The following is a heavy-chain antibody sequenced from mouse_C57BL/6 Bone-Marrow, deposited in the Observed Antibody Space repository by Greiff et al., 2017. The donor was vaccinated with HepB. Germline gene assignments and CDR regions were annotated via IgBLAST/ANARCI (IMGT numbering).Heavy chain of an antibody. D-gene: IGHD2-5*01. CDR2: INPYNGGT. CDR1: GYTFTDYY. CDR3: ARRYSNYERTLFAY. Sequence: VQLQQSGPVLVKPGASVKMSCKASGYTFTDYYMNWVKQSHGKSLEWIGVINPYNGGTSYNQKFKGKATLTVDKSSSTAYMEPNSLTSEDSAVYYCARRYSNYERTLFAYWGQGTLVTVSA. V-gene: IGHV1-19*01. J-gene: IGHJ3*01.